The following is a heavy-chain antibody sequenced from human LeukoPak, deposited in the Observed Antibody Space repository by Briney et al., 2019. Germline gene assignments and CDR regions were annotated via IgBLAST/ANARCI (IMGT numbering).Heavy chain of an antibody. CDR1: GFTFNNYW. CDR2: IKPDGRET. CDR3: AGDYN. J-gene: IGHJ4*02. Sequence: GGSLRLSCAASGFTFNNYWMNWVRQAPGKGLEWVANIKPDGRETYYVDSVKGRFTISRDNAKSSLYLQMNSLRAEDTAVYYCAGDYNLGQGTLVTVSS. V-gene: IGHV3-7*01.